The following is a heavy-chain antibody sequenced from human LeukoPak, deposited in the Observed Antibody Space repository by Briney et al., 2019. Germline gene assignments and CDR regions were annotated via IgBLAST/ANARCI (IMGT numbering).Heavy chain of an antibody. D-gene: IGHD3-10*01. CDR3: ARANYGSGSYYPNFDY. CDR1: GYTFSGYY. J-gene: IGHJ4*02. CDR2: INPNSGGT. Sequence: GASVKVSCKASGYTFSGYYMHWVRQAPGQGLGWMGWINPNSGGTNYAQKFQGRVTMTRDTSISTAYMELSRLRSDDTAVYSCARANYGSGSYYPNFDYWGQGTLVTVSS. V-gene: IGHV1-2*02.